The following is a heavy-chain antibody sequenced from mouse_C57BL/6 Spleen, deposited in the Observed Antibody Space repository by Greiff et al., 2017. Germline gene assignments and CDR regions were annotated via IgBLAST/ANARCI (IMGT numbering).Heavy chain of an antibody. V-gene: IGHV1-15*01. J-gene: IGHJ2*01. CDR2: IDPETGGT. CDR3: TRSRYDYDGFDY. Sequence: VKLQESGAELVRPGASVTLSCKASGYTFTDYEMHWVKQTPVHGLEWIGAIDPETGGTAYNQKFKGKAILTADKSSSTAYMELRSLTSEDSAVYYCTRSRYDYDGFDYWGQGTTLTVSS. D-gene: IGHD2-4*01. CDR1: GYTFTDYE.